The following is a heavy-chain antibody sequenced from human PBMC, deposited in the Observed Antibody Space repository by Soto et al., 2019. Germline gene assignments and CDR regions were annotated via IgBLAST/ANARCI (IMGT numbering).Heavy chain of an antibody. J-gene: IGHJ3*01. D-gene: IGHD3-16*01. V-gene: IGHV3-9*01. CDR3: AKDRLSVMHTFSAFHF. CDR2: ISWNSGSI. CDR1: GFTFDDYA. Sequence: EVQLVESGGDLVQPGRSLRLSCAASGFTFDDYAMHWVRQTPGKGLEWVSGISWNSGSIGFADSVKGRFTISRDNAKNSLYLQMNSLRAEDTALYYCAKDRLSVMHTFSAFHFWGQGTMVTVSS.